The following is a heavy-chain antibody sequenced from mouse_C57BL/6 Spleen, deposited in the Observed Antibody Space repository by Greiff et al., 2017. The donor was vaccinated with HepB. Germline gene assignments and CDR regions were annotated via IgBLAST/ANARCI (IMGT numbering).Heavy chain of an antibody. CDR1: GYTFTDYE. Sequence: VQVVESGAELVRPGASVTLSCKASGYTFTDYEMHWVKQTPVHGLEWIGAIDPETGGTAYNQKFKGKAILTADKSSSTAYMELRSLTSEDSAVYYCTGAYYGNYVWFAYWGQGTLVTVSA. D-gene: IGHD2-10*01. V-gene: IGHV1-15*01. J-gene: IGHJ3*01. CDR2: IDPETGGT. CDR3: TGAYYGNYVWFAY.